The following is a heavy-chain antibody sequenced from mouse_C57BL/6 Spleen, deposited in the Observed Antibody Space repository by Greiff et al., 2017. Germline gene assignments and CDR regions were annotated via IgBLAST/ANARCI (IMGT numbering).Heavy chain of an antibody. D-gene: IGHD1-1*01. Sequence: QVQLQQPGAELVMPGASVKLSCKASGYTFTSYWMHWVKQRPGQGLEWIGEIDPSDSYTNYNQKFKGKSTLTVDKSSSTAYMQLSSLTSEDSAVYYCARWMGTVRNAMDYWGQGTSVTVSS. J-gene: IGHJ4*01. CDR1: GYTFTSYW. V-gene: IGHV1-69*01. CDR2: IDPSDSYT. CDR3: ARWMGTVRNAMDY.